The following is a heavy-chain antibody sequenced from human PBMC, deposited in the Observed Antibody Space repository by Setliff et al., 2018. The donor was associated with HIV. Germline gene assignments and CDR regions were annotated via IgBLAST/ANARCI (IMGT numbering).Heavy chain of an antibody. Sequence: PTLVNPTQTLTLTCTFSGFSLSTTGLRVTWIRQPPGKALEWLARIDWEDDKFYSTSLKTRLTISKDTSKNQVFLTMTNMDPVDTATYYCARTYGSASKLDYWGPGTLVTVSS. J-gene: IGHJ4*02. CDR2: IDWEDDK. V-gene: IGHV2-70*04. D-gene: IGHD3-10*01. CDR3: ARTYGSASKLDY. CDR1: GFSLSTTGLR.